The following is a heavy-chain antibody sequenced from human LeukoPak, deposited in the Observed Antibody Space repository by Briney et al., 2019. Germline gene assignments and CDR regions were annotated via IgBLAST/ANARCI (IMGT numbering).Heavy chain of an antibody. J-gene: IGHJ4*02. CDR3: ARVQERRGMIDY. CDR2: ISAYNGNT. Sequence: ASVKVSCKASGYTFTSYGISWVRQAPGHGRESMGWISAYNGNTKYEPKLEGRVTRTTYTATSTAYMELRSVRSDDTAVYYCARVQERRGMIDYWGQGTLVTVSS. V-gene: IGHV1-18*01. CDR1: GYTFTSYG.